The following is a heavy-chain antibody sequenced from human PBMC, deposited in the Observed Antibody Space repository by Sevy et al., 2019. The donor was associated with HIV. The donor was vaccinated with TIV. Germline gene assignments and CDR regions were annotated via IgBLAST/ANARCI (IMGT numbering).Heavy chain of an antibody. CDR1: GGSISSSNYY. V-gene: IGHV4-39*01. CDR3: ARDHLLSLAYSWFDP. CDR2: IFYTGTT. D-gene: IGHD2-2*01. J-gene: IGHJ5*02. Sequence: SETLSLPCTVSGGSISSSNYYWGWIRQSPGKGLEWIGSIFYTGTTHYNPSLKSRVTISVDTSKNQFSLKLSSVTAADTAVYYCARDHLLSLAYSWFDPWGQGTLVTVSS.